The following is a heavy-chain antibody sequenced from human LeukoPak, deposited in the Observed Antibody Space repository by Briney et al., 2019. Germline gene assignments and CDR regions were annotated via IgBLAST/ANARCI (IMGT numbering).Heavy chain of an antibody. D-gene: IGHD2-2*01. J-gene: IGHJ3*02. CDR1: GYTFTGYY. V-gene: IGHV1-2*02. Sequence: ASVKVSCKASGYTFTGYYMHWVRQAPGQGLEWMGWINPNSGGTNYAQKFQGRVTMTRDTSISTAYMELSRLRSDDTAVYYCARAFWYCSSTSCYTFDIWGQGTMVTVSS. CDR2: INPNSGGT. CDR3: ARAFWYCSSTSCYTFDI.